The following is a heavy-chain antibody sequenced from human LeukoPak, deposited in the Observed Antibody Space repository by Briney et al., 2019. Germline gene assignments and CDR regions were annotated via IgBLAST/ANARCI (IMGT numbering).Heavy chain of an antibody. D-gene: IGHD2-21*02. CDR3: ARDNYGDHYFDY. CDR2: ISYDGSNK. V-gene: IGHV3-30-3*01. J-gene: IGHJ4*02. CDR1: GFTFSSYA. Sequence: PGRSLRLSCAASGFTFSSYAMHWVRQAPGKGLEWVAVISYDGSNKYYADSVKGRFTISRDNSKNTLYLQMNSLRAEDTAVYYCARDNYGDHYFDYWGQGTLVTVSS.